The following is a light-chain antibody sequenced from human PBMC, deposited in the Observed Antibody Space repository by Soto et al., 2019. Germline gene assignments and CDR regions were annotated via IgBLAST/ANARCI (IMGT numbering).Light chain of an antibody. Sequence: EIVLTQSPGTLSLSPGDRATLSFRGIQIVTRNQLAWYQHKPGQAARVLIYGASNRATGAPDRFSGGGSGTDFTLTISRLEPEDFAVYYCQQYGGSASITFGQGTRLEI. V-gene: IGKV3-20*01. J-gene: IGKJ5*01. CDR2: GAS. CDR1: QIVTRNQ. CDR3: QQYGGSASIT.